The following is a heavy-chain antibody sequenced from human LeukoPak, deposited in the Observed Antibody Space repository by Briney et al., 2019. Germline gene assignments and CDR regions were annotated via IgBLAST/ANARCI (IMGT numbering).Heavy chain of an antibody. D-gene: IGHD3-16*01. CDR3: ARREKGYYSY. J-gene: IGHJ4*02. V-gene: IGHV3-30*02. CDR1: GFTFSSYG. CDR2: IRYDGSNK. Sequence: GGSLRLSCAASGFTFSSYGMHWVRQAPGKGLEWVVFIRYDGSNKYYADSVKGRFTISRDNSKNTLYLQMNSLRAEDTAVYYCARREKGYYSYWGQGTLVTVSS.